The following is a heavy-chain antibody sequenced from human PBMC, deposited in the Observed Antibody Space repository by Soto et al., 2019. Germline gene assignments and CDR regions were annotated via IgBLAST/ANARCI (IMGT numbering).Heavy chain of an antibody. Sequence: QVQLVESGGGGVQPGRSLRLSCAASGFKCNTFTMHWVRQAPGKGLEWVAVISHDGSHKYYADSVKGRFNVSRDDSKNTLYLQMNSLRVEDTAIYYCATWEERYFQDWGQGTLVTVSS. J-gene: IGHJ1*01. D-gene: IGHD1-26*01. CDR1: GFKCNTFT. V-gene: IGHV3-30-3*01. CDR3: ATWEERYFQD. CDR2: ISHDGSHK.